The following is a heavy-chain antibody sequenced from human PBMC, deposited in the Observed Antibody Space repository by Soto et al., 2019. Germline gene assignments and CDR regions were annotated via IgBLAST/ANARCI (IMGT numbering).Heavy chain of an antibody. Sequence: PGGSLRLSCSASGFTFSSYAMSWVRQVPGMGLEWVSAISGTGFTIYYADSVKGRFTLPRDNSKNTLYLQMSSLRAEDTAVYYCAKGYTSGSRYFAYWGQGILVTVSS. V-gene: IGHV3-23*01. CDR2: ISGTGFTI. J-gene: IGHJ4*02. CDR1: GFTFSSYA. CDR3: AKGYTSGSRYFAY. D-gene: IGHD6-19*01.